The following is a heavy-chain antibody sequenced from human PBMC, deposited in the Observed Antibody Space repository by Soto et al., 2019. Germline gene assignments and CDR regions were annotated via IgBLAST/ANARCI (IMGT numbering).Heavy chain of an antibody. Sequence: SETLSLTCTVSGYPISSGSYWAWIRQPPGKGPEWIASIYYGGTTFYNPSLKSRITISVDTSNNQFSLKLTSVTAADTAVYYCARVHVMVVAGSTFDYWGHGTLVTVSS. CDR3: ARVHVMVVAGSTFDY. J-gene: IGHJ4*01. CDR1: GYPISSGSY. D-gene: IGHD6-19*01. V-gene: IGHV4-38-2*02. CDR2: IYYGGTT.